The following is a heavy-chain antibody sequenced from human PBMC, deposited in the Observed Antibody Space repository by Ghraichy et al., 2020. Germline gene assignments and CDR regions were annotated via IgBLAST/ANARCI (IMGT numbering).Heavy chain of an antibody. V-gene: IGHV4-39*02. Sequence: SETLSLNCTASGGSISIRNYYWGWIRQPPGKGLEWIGSFYYSGNAYYNPSLKSRVTISLDTSQNLFSLKLSSVTAADTAVYYCARGSQHRYYYYYGMDVWDQGTTVIVSS. CDR2: FYYSGNA. J-gene: IGHJ6*02. CDR3: ARGSQHRYYYYYGMDV. CDR1: GGSISIRNYY.